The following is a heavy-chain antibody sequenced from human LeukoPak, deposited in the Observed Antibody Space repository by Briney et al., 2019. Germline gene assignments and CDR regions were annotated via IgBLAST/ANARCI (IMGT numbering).Heavy chain of an antibody. V-gene: IGHV3-9*01. CDR3: AKAPEITMAHNWFDP. CDR2: ISWNSGSI. D-gene: IGHD3-10*01. Sequence: SLRLSCAASGFTFDDYAMHWVRQAPGKGLEWVSGISWNSGSIGYADSVKGRFTISRDNAKNSLYLQMNSLRAEDTALYYCAKAPEITMAHNWFDPWGQGTLVTVSS. J-gene: IGHJ5*02. CDR1: GFTFDDYA.